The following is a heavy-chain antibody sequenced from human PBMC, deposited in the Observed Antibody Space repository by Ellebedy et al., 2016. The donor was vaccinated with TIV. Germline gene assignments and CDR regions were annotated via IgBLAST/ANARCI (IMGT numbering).Heavy chain of an antibody. V-gene: IGHV3-21*01. CDR3: ARNRLWFGALGMDV. J-gene: IGHJ6*02. CDR2: ISSSSSYI. Sequence: PGGSLRLSCAASGFTFSSYSMNWVRQAPGKGLEWVSSISSSSSYIYYADSVKGRFTISRDNAKNSLYLQMNSLRAEDTAVYYCARNRLWFGALGMDVWGQGTTVTVSS. CDR1: GFTFSSYS. D-gene: IGHD3-10*01.